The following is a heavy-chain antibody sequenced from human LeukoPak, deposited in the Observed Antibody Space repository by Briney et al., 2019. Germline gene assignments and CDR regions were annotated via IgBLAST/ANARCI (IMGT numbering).Heavy chain of an antibody. Sequence: GASVKVSCKASGGTFSSYAISWVRQAPGQGLEWMGRIIPILGIANYAQKFQGRVTITADKSTSTAYMELSSLRSEDTAVYYCARDPGSTVVTRIDYWGQGTLVTVSS. CDR1: GGTFSSYA. V-gene: IGHV1-69*04. CDR3: ARDPGSTVVTRIDY. D-gene: IGHD4-23*01. J-gene: IGHJ4*02. CDR2: IIPILGIA.